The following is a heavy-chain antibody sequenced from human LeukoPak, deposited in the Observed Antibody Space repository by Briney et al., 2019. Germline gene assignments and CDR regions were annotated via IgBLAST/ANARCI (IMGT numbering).Heavy chain of an antibody. Sequence: GEAXXXXCXGXGYSFTSYWIGXVRQGPGKGXXXXXXIYPGDSDTRYSPSFQGQVTISADKSISTAYLQWSSLKASDTAIYYCARQGAAGKYYYYMDVWGKGTTVTVSS. J-gene: IGHJ6*03. CDR3: ARQGAAGKYYYYMDV. V-gene: IGHV5-51*01. D-gene: IGHD6-13*01. CDR2: IYPGDSDT. CDR1: GYSFTSYW.